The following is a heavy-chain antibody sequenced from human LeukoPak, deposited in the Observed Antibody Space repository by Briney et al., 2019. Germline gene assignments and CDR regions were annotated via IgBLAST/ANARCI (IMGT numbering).Heavy chain of an antibody. CDR1: GYTFTSYY. CDR3: ARGSGYSYTYFDY. D-gene: IGHD5-18*01. CDR2: INPNSGGT. V-gene: IGHV1-2*02. Sequence: ASVKVSCKASGYTFTSYYMHWVRQAPGQGLEWMGWINPNSGGTNYAQKFQGRVTMTRDTSISTAYMELSRLRSDDTAVYYCARGSGYSYTYFDYWGQGTLVTVSS. J-gene: IGHJ4*02.